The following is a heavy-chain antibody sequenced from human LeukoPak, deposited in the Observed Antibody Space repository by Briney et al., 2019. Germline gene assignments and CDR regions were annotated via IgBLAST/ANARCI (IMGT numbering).Heavy chain of an antibody. CDR1: GFTVSSNY. D-gene: IGHD3-10*01. J-gene: IGHJ4*02. Sequence: GGSLRLSCAASGFTVSSNYMSWVRQAPGKGLEWVSVIYSGGSTYYADSVKGRFTTSRDNSKNTLYLQMNSLRAEDTAVYYCARGYAGDGSGSYYYFDYWGQGTLVTVSS. V-gene: IGHV3-53*01. CDR3: ARGYAGDGSGSYYYFDY. CDR2: IYSGGST.